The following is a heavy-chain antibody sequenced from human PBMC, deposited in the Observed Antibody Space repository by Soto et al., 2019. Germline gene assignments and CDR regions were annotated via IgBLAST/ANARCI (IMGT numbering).Heavy chain of an antibody. Sequence: GASVKVSCKSSGGTFSSYAISWVRQAPGQGLEWMGGIIPIFGTANYAQKFQGRVTITADESTSTAYMELSSLRSEDTAVYYCTHPFWSGYYYGWFDPWGQGTLVTVSS. J-gene: IGHJ5*02. CDR3: THPFWSGYYYGWFDP. D-gene: IGHD3-3*01. V-gene: IGHV1-69*13. CDR1: GGTFSSYA. CDR2: IIPIFGTA.